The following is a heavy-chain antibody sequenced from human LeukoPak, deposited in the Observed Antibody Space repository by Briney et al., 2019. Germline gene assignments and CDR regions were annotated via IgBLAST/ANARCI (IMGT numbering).Heavy chain of an antibody. V-gene: IGHV3-23*01. CDR3: AKDKDYGVLGWFDP. J-gene: IGHJ5*02. CDR1: GFTFSSYA. CDR2: ISGSGGST. Sequence: GASLRLSCAASGFTFSSYAMSWVRQAPGKGLEWVSAISGSGGSTYYADSVKGRFTISRDNSKNTLYLQMNSLRAEDTAVYYCAKDKDYGVLGWFDPWGQGTLVTVSS. D-gene: IGHD4-17*01.